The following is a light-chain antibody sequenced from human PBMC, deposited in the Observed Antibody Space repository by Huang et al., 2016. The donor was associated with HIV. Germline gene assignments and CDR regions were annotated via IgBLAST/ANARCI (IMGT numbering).Light chain of an antibody. V-gene: IGKV3-15*01. Sequence: EIVMTQSPATLSVSPGERATLFCRASQSVSNNLAGYQRKPCQAPRLLIHGASTRATGVPARFRGSGSGTEVALTISSLQSEDFAVYYCQQYHNWPPWTCGQGTKVEIK. CDR2: GAS. J-gene: IGKJ1*01. CDR1: QSVSNN. CDR3: QQYHNWPPWT.